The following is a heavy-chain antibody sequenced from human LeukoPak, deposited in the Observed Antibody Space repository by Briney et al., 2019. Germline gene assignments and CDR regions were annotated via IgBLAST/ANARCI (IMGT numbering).Heavy chain of an antibody. CDR3: ASLEPYDYVWGSLRLDY. CDR1: GYTFTSYA. J-gene: IGHJ4*02. Sequence: ASVKVSCKASGYTFTSYAMNWVRQAPGQGLEWMGWINPNSGGTNYAQKFQGRVTMTRDTSISTAYMELSRLRSDDTAVYYCASLEPYDYVWGSLRLDYWGQGTLVTVSS. CDR2: INPNSGGT. V-gene: IGHV1-2*02. D-gene: IGHD3-16*01.